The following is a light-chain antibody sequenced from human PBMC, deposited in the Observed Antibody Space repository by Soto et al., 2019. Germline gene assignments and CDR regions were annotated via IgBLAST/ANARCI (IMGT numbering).Light chain of an antibody. CDR3: DHHDSDSVS. Sequence: DIQMTQSPSTLSGSVGDRVTITCRASQTISSWLAWYQQKPGKAPKLLIYKSSTLKSGVPSRFSGSGSGTEFTLTISSLQPDDFATYYCDHHDSDSVSFGHATKVDIK. CDR1: QTISSW. V-gene: IGKV1-5*03. J-gene: IGKJ1*01. CDR2: KSS.